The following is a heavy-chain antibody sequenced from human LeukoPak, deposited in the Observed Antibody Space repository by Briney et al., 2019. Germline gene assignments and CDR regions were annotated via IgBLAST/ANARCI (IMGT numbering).Heavy chain of an antibody. Sequence: GGSLRLSCAASGFAFSSYSMNWVRQAPGKGLEWVSSISSSSSYIYYAASAKSRFTISNDNAKNSLYLQMNSLRAEDTAVYYCARDGDYCSSTSCYAFDIWGQGTMVTVAS. V-gene: IGHV3-21*01. CDR3: ARDGDYCSSTSCYAFDI. J-gene: IGHJ3*02. CDR2: ISSSSSYI. CDR1: GFAFSSYS. D-gene: IGHD2-2*01.